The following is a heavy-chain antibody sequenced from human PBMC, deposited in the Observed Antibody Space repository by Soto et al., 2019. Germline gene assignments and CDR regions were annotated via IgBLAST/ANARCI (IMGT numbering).Heavy chain of an antibody. CDR2: IYSGGST. CDR3: ARHGYNYGGGYFDY. V-gene: IGHV3-66*04. D-gene: IGHD5-18*01. Sequence: GGSLRLSCAASGVTVSSNYMSWVRQAPGKGLEWVSVIYSGGSTYYADSVKGGFTISRDNSKNTLYLQMNSLRAEDTAVYYCARHGYNYGGGYFDYWGQGTLVTVS. CDR1: GVTVSSNY. J-gene: IGHJ4*02.